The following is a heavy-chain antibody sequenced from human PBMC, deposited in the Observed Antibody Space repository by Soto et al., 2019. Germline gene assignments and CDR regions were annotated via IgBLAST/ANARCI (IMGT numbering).Heavy chain of an antibody. CDR1: GGSISSGGYS. CDR3: ARVPDY. J-gene: IGHJ4*02. V-gene: IGHV4-30-2*01. CDR2: IYHSGSI. Sequence: QLQLQESGSGLVKPSQTLSLTCAVSGGSISSGGYSWSWIRQPPGKGLEGIGYIYHSGSIYYNPSLKSRATISVDTSKTRFSLKLSSVTAADTAVYSCARVPDYWGQGTLVTVSS.